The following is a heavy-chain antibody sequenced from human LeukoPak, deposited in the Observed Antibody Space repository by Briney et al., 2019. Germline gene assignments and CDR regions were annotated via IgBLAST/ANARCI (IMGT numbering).Heavy chain of an antibody. D-gene: IGHD4-17*01. V-gene: IGHV3-21*01. CDR2: ISSSSSYI. CDR3: ARDRDSGDYTAAPGDY. J-gene: IGHJ4*02. CDR1: GFTFSSYS. Sequence: GGSLRLSCAASGFTFSSYSMNWVRQAPGKGLEWVSSISSSSSYIYYADSVKGRLTISRDNAKNSLYLQMNSLGDEDTAVYYCARDRDSGDYTAAPGDYWGQGTLVTVSS.